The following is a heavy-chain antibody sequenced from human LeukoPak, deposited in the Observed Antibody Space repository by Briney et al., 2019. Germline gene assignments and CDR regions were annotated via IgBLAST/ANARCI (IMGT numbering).Heavy chain of an antibody. CDR2: ISYDGSNK. J-gene: IGHJ4*02. CDR1: GFTFSSYG. V-gene: IGHV3-30*18. D-gene: IGHD3-9*01. Sequence: PGRSLRLSCAASGFTFSSYGMHWVRQAPGKGLEWVAVISYDGSNKYYADSVKGRFTISRDNSKNTLYLQMNSLRAEDTAVYYCAKDNTPFILTGSYFDYWGQGTLVTVSS. CDR3: AKDNTPFILTGSYFDY.